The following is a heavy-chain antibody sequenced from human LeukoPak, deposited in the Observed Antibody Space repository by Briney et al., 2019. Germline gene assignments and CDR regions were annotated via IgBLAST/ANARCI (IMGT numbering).Heavy chain of an antibody. V-gene: IGHV3-23*01. J-gene: IGHJ4*02. Sequence: PGGSLRLSCAASGFSFSTYAMSWARQAPGRGLEWVTASRGNGGRAHYADSVEGRFTTSRDNSKNTVYLQMNSLRAEDTAVYYCAKADDTVATNFDSWGQGTLVTVSS. D-gene: IGHD5-12*01. CDR3: AKADDTVATNFDS. CDR2: SRGNGGRA. CDR1: GFSFSTYA.